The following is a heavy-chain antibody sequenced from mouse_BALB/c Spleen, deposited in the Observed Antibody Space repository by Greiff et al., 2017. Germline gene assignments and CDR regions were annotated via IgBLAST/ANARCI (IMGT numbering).Heavy chain of an antibody. CDR2: ILPGSGST. CDR1: GYTFSSYW. D-gene: IGHD1-1*01. V-gene: IGHV1-9*01. J-gene: IGHJ4*01. CDR3: ARRGVVVDYYAMDY. Sequence: VQLQQSGAELMKPGASVKISCKATGYTFSSYWIEWVKQRPGHGLEWIGEILPGSGSTNYNEKFKGKATFTADTSSNTAYMQLSSLTSEDSAVYYCARRGVVVDYYAMDYWGQGTSVTVSS.